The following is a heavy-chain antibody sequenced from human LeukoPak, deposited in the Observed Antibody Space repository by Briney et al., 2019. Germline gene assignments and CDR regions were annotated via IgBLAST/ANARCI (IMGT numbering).Heavy chain of an antibody. V-gene: IGHV3-23*01. Sequence: GGSLRLSCAASGFTFNNYALAWVRQTPEKGLECVSAISGDGVSPYYVDSVRGWFTIPRDNSKNTLYLQMHSRRVEDTAVYYCAKKGYSGSGTYSYYFDYWGPGTLVTVSS. J-gene: IGHJ4*02. CDR3: AKKGYSGSGTYSYYFDY. CDR2: ISGDGVSP. CDR1: GFTFNNYA. D-gene: IGHD3-10*01.